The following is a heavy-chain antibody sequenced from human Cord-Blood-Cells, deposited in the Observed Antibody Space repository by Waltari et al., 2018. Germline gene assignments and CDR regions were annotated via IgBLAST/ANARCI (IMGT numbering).Heavy chain of an antibody. CDR2: IYYSGGT. CDR1: GGSISSSSSH. J-gene: IGHJ3*02. D-gene: IGHD2-15*01. V-gene: IGHV4-39*01. CDR3: ARADCSGGSCTREDAFDI. Sequence: QLQLQESAPGLVKPSEPLSLTCTVSGGSISSSSSHRGWIRLPPWKGLEWIGSIYYSGGTYYNPSLKSRVTISVDTSKNQFSLKLSSGTAADTAVYYCARADCSGGSCTREDAFDIWGQGTMVTVSS.